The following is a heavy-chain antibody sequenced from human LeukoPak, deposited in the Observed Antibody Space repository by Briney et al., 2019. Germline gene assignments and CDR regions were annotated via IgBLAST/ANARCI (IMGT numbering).Heavy chain of an antibody. CDR3: AKDTNYYDSSGSHAFDI. J-gene: IGHJ3*02. V-gene: IGHV3-21*04. CDR1: GFTFSSYS. D-gene: IGHD3-22*01. CDR2: IGSSSSYI. Sequence: GGSLRLSCAASGFTFSSYSMNWVRQAPGKGLEWVSSIGSSSSYIYYADSVKGRFTISRDNAKNSLYLQMNSLRAEDTALYYCAKDTNYYDSSGSHAFDIWGQGTMVTVSS.